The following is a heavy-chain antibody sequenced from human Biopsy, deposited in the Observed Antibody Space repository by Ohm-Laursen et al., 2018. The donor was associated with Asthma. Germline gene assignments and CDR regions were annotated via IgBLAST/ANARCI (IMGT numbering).Heavy chain of an antibody. CDR3: ARKAGSCISRTCYSLDF. V-gene: IGHV1-69*13. J-gene: IGHJ4*02. D-gene: IGHD2-2*01. CDR2: INSVFGTT. Sequence: SVKVSCKALGGTFNTYVIGWVRQAPGQGLEWMGGINSVFGTTTYPQKFQDIVTITADDSTSTVYMELSSLRSEDTAVYYCARKAGSCISRTCYSLDFWGQGTLVTVSS. CDR1: GGTFNTYV.